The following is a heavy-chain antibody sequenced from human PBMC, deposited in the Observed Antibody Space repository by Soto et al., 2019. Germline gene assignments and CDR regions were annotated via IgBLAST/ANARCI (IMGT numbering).Heavy chain of an antibody. D-gene: IGHD3-10*01. CDR3: ATDEYFGSEIDFYYYAMDV. CDR1: GASISIGGYF. Sequence: QVQLQESGPGLVKPSQTLSLTCTVSGASISIGGYFWSWIRQHPGKGLEWIGHIYYNGSTYYNPSLKSRLTISVETSKNEFSLRLTSVTAADTAVYFCATDEYFGSEIDFYYYAMDVWGQGTTVTVSS. V-gene: IGHV4-31*03. J-gene: IGHJ6*02. CDR2: IYYNGST.